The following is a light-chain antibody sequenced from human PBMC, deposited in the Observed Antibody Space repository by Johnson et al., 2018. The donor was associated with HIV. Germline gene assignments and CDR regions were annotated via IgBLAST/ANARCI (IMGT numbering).Light chain of an antibody. CDR2: ENN. CDR1: TSNIGKNF. Sequence: QSVLTQPPSVSAAPGQKVTISCSGSTSNIGKNFVSWYQQLPGTAPKLLIYENNRRPSGTPDRFSGSKSGTSATLAITGLQTGDEADYYCGTWDGSLSTGAVIGTGTKVTVL. J-gene: IGLJ1*01. V-gene: IGLV1-51*02. CDR3: GTWDGSLSTGAV.